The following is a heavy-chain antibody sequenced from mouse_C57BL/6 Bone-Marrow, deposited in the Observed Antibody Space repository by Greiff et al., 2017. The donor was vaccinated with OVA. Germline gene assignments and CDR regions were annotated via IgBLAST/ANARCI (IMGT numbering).Heavy chain of an antibody. D-gene: IGHD2-1*01. Sequence: VQLQESGAELVRPGASVKLSCKASGYTFTDYYINWVKQRPGQGLEWIARIYPGSGNTYYNEKFKGKATLTAEKSSSTAYMQLSSLTSEDSAVYFCARTKGNYDAMDYWGQGTSVTVSS. CDR1: GYTFTDYY. V-gene: IGHV1-76*01. J-gene: IGHJ4*01. CDR2: IYPGSGNT. CDR3: ARTKGNYDAMDY.